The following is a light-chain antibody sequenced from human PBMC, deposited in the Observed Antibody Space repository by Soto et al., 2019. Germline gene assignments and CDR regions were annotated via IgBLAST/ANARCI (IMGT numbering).Light chain of an antibody. CDR1: QRISNF. CDR2: AAS. Sequence: DIQMPQSPSSLSASVGDRVTITCRASQRISNFLNWYQQKPGKAPELLIYAASSLHNGVPSRFSGSGSGTYFTLTFGSLQPEGFDTYSCQQSYTTPYTFGQGTKLEIK. J-gene: IGKJ2*01. V-gene: IGKV1-39*01. CDR3: QQSYTTPYT.